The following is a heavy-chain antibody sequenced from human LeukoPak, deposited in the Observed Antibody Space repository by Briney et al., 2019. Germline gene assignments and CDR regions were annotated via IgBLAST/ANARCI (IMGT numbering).Heavy chain of an antibody. Sequence: SETLSLPCTVSGDFISRYYWSWIRQPPGKGLVGIRYIYYSGSNNYSPFRKSRVTISEETFKDQFSLKMRHVTAADTAVYFCARSFDYFSTDWGQGTLVTVSS. CDR1: GDFISRYY. D-gene: IGHD3-9*01. V-gene: IGHV4-59*01. CDR3: ARSFDYFSTD. J-gene: IGHJ4*02. CDR2: IYYSGSN.